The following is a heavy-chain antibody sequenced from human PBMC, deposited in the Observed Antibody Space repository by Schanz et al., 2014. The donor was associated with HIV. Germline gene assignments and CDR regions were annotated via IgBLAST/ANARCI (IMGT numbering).Heavy chain of an antibody. CDR3: EKDLLSRYCSGGSCYSSY. CDR1: GFTFSRYS. D-gene: IGHD2-15*01. Sequence: EVQLVESGGGLAKPGGSLRLSCAASGFTFSRYSLNWVRQAPGKGLEWVSSITSSSSYIYYADSVKGRFTISRDNSKNTVYLQMDSLRAEDTAVYYCEKDLLSRYCSGGSCYSSYWGQGTLVTVSS. V-gene: IGHV3-21*04. CDR2: ITSSSSYI. J-gene: IGHJ4*02.